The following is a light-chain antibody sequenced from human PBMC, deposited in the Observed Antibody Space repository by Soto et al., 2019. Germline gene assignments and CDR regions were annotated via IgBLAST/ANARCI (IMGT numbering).Light chain of an antibody. CDR2: EVS. Sequence: QSALTQPASVSGSPGQSITISCTGTSSTVGGFNVVSWYQQHPGKAPKVIIYEVSNRPSGVSNRFSGSKSGNTASLTISGLQAEDESDYYCSSYTTSGTRVFGTGTKLTVL. J-gene: IGLJ1*01. CDR3: SSYTTSGTRV. V-gene: IGLV2-14*01. CDR1: SSTVGGFNV.